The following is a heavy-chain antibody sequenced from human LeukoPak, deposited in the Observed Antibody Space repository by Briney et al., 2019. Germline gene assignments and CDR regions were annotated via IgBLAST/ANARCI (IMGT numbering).Heavy chain of an antibody. CDR1: RYSFTGYY. CDR3: ARDLSGNYPGDYFDF. D-gene: IGHD1-26*01. CDR2: INPNNSGT. J-gene: IGHJ4*02. Sequence: ASVKVSCKASRYSFTGYYMHWVRQAPGQGLEWMGWINPNNSGTNYAQKFQSRVTMTRDTSISTAYMELSRLRSDDTAVYYCARDLSGNYPGDYFDFWGQGTLVTVSS. V-gene: IGHV1-2*02.